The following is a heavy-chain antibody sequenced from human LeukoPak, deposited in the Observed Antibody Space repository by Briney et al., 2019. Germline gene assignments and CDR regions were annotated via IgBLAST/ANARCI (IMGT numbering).Heavy chain of an antibody. V-gene: IGHV4-34*01. CDR3: ARVKRRLAAPFDY. Sequence: PSETLSLTCAVYGGSFSGYYWSWIRQPPGKGLEWIGEINHSGSTNYNPSLKSRVTISVDTSKNQFSLKLSSVTAADTAVYYCARVKRRLAAPFDYWGQGTLVTVSS. D-gene: IGHD6-13*01. J-gene: IGHJ4*02. CDR1: GGSFSGYY. CDR2: INHSGST.